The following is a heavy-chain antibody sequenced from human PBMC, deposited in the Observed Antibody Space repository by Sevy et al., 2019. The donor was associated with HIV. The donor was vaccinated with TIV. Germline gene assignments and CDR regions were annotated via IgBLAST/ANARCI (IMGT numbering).Heavy chain of an antibody. D-gene: IGHD5-12*01. CDR3: ARGAGYSGYAIHDYYYYGMDV. V-gene: IGHV1-69*13. Sequence: ASVKVSCKASGGTFSSYAISWVRQAPGQGLEWMGGIIPIFGTANYAQKFQGRVTITADESTSTAYMGLSSLGSEDTAVYYCARGAGYSGYAIHDYYYYGMDVWGQGTTVTVSS. J-gene: IGHJ6*02. CDR2: IIPIFGTA. CDR1: GGTFSSYA.